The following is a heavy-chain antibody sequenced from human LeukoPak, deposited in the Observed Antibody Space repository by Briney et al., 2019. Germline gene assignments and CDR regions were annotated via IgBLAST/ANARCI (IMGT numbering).Heavy chain of an antibody. D-gene: IGHD2-2*01. V-gene: IGHV4-61*08. J-gene: IGHJ6*03. CDR2: IYYSGST. Sequence: SETLSLTCTVSGGSISSGDYYWSWIRQPPGKGLEWIGYIYYSGSTNYNPSLKSRVTISVDTSKNQFSLKLSSVTAADTAVYYCARGLSLGYCSSTSCYSRGYYYYMDVWGKGTTVTVSS. CDR3: ARGLSLGYCSSTSCYSRGYYYYMDV. CDR1: GGSISSGDYY.